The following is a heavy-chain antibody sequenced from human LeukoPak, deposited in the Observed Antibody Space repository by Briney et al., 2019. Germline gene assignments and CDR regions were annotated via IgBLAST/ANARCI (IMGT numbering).Heavy chain of an antibody. CDR2: IIPIFGTA. V-gene: IGHV1-69*06. D-gene: IGHD6-19*01. CDR3: ARGYSSGALRYYFDF. CDR1: GGTFSSYA. Sequence: SVKVSCKASGGTFSSYAISWVRQAPGQGLEWMGGIIPIFGTANYAQKFQGRVTITADKSTSTAYMELSSLRSEDTAVYYCARGYSSGALRYYFDFRGQGSLVAVSS. J-gene: IGHJ4*02.